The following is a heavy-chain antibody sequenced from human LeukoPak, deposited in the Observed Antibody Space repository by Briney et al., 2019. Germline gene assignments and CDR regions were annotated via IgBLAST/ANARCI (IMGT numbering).Heavy chain of an antibody. CDR1: GFTFSSYA. CDR2: ISGSGGST. J-gene: IGHJ4*02. V-gene: IGHV3-23*01. Sequence: GGSLRLSCAASGFTFSSYAMSWVRQAPGKGLEWVSAISGSGGSTYYADSVKGRFTISRDNSKNTLYLQMNSLRAEDTAIYYCAILTRRGYCSSTSCYSVDYWGQGTLVTVSS. CDR3: AILTRRGYCSSTSCYSVDY. D-gene: IGHD2-2*01.